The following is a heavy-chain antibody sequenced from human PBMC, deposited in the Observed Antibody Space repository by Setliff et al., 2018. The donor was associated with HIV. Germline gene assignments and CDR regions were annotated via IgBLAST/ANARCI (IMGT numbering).Heavy chain of an antibody. CDR2: INSDGFKT. Sequence: PGGSLRLSCAAFGFTFSRDWMHWVRQGPGKGLVWVARINSDGFKTNHADSVRGRFTIFRDNAKNTLYLQMNGLRAEDTAVYYCVRGIVGASVFNYWGQGTQVTVSS. V-gene: IGHV3-74*01. CDR3: VRGIVGASVFNY. J-gene: IGHJ4*02. D-gene: IGHD1-26*01. CDR1: GFTFSRDW.